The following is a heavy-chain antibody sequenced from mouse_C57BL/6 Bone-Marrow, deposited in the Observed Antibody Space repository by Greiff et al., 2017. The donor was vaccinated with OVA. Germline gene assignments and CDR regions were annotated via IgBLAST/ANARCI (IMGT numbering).Heavy chain of an antibody. CDR2: ISSGGSYT. V-gene: IGHV5-6*01. CDR1: GFTFSSYG. Sequence: EVQGVESGGDLVKPGGSLKLSCAASGFTFSSYGMSWVRQTPDKRLEWVATISSGGSYTYYPDSVKGRFPISRDNAKNTLYLQMSSLKSEDTAMYYCARHTRRGFAYWGQGTLVTVSA. CDR3: ARHTRRGFAY. J-gene: IGHJ3*01.